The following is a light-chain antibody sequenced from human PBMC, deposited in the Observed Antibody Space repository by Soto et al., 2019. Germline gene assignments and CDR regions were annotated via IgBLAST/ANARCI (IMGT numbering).Light chain of an antibody. CDR2: GAS. CDR1: QSVRTK. Sequence: EIVLTQSPGTLSLYPGERATLSCRASQSVRTKLAWYQQKAGQAPRLLIYGASTRATGIPDRFSGSGSGTEFTLTISSLEPEDFAVYYCQQRSNWPPITFGQGTRLEIK. V-gene: IGKV3-11*01. CDR3: QQRSNWPPIT. J-gene: IGKJ5*01.